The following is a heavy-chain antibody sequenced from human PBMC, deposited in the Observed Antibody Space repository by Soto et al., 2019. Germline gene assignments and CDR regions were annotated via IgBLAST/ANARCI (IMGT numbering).Heavy chain of an antibody. CDR2: IIPISGTA. D-gene: IGHD2-2*01. CDR3: ARSQGSSTSLEIYYYYYYGMDV. J-gene: IGHJ6*02. CDR1: GGTFSSYA. Sequence: QVQLVQSGAEVKKPGSSVKVSCKASGGTFSSYAISWVRQAPGQGLEWMGGIIPISGTANYAQKFQGRVTITADESTSTAYMELSSLRSQDTALYYCARSQGSSTSLEIYYYYYYGMDVRGQGTTVTVSS. V-gene: IGHV1-69*01.